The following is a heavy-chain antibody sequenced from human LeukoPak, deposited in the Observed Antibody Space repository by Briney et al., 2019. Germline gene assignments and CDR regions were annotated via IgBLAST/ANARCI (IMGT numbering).Heavy chain of an antibody. D-gene: IGHD3-10*01. Sequence: WVRQPPGKGLEWIGSVYYSGSTYYNPSLKSRVTISVDTSKNQFSLKLSSVTAADTAVYYCARAGLETYYGKSYFDYWGQGTLVTVSS. V-gene: IGHV4-39*01. CDR2: VYYSGST. J-gene: IGHJ4*02. CDR3: ARAGLETYYGKSYFDY.